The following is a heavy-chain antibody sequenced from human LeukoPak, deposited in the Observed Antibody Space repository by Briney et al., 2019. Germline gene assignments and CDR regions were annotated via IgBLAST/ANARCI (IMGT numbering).Heavy chain of an antibody. D-gene: IGHD6-6*01. Sequence: GGSLRLSCAASGFTFSSYAMSWVRQAPGKGLEWVSSISSSSGNIYYADSVKGRFTISRDNAKNSLYLQMNSLRAEDTAVYYCSRGGSSSGDGLDYWGQGTLVTVSS. CDR2: ISSSSGNI. CDR3: SRGGSSSGDGLDY. J-gene: IGHJ4*02. CDR1: GFTFSSYA. V-gene: IGHV3-21*01.